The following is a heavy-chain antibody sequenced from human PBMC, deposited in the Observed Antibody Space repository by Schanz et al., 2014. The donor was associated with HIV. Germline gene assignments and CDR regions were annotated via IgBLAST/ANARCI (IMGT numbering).Heavy chain of an antibody. CDR1: GSSVTYFY. Sequence: QVPLQQWGAGLLKPSETLSLTCAVYGSSVTYFYWSWIRQSPGKGLEWIAEVNHSGDANHNPSLKSRVTIQVDTSKTQFSLKLDSVTAADTAVYYCARAKWPPRNRHFDFWGQGNLVTVS. D-gene: IGHD5-12*01. CDR3: ARAKWPPRNRHFDF. J-gene: IGHJ4*02. V-gene: IGHV4-34*02. CDR2: VNHSGDA.